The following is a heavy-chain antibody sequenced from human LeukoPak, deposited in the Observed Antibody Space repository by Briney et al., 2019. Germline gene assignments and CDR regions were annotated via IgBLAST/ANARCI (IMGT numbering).Heavy chain of an antibody. D-gene: IGHD2-2*01. J-gene: IGHJ4*02. V-gene: IGHV3-23*01. CDR3: AKRDVAYCSSTSCYPQFDY. Sequence: GSLRLSCAASGFTFSSYAMSWVRQAPGKGLEWVSAISGSGGSTYYADSVKGRFTISRDNSKNTLYLQMNSLRAEDTAVYYCAKRDVAYCSSTSCYPQFDYWVQGTLVTVSS. CDR1: GFTFSSYA. CDR2: ISGSGGST.